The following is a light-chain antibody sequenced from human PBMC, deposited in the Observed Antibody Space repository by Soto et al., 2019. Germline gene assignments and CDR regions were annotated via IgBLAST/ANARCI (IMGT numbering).Light chain of an antibody. CDR2: DAS. J-gene: IGKJ2*01. V-gene: IGKV1-5*01. CDR1: QDIGSF. Sequence: DIQMTQSPSTLSASVGDRVTISCRASQDIGSFLAWYQHKPGKAPKLLIYDASTLQTGVPSRFRGSGFGTEFTLTISGLQPDDSATYYCQQHDDYSHATFGQGTKGDIK. CDR3: QQHDDYSHAT.